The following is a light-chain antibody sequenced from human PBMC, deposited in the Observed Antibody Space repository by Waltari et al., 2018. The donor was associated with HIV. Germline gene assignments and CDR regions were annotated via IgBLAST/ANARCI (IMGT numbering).Light chain of an antibody. CDR2: IAS. CDR3: QQSYSTPFT. Sequence: DIQMTQSPSSLSASVGDRVSITCRASQSIITYLNWYRQKPGEAPNLLIHIASTLHSGVPSRFSGTGSGTDFTLTISSLQPEDSATYYCQQSYSTPFTFGPGTKVDIK. V-gene: IGKV1-39*01. CDR1: QSIITY. J-gene: IGKJ3*01.